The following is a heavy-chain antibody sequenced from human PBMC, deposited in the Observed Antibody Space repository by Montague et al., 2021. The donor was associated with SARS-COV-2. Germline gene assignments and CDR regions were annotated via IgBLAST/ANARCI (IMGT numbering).Heavy chain of an antibody. Sequence: SETLSLTCTVSGGSISSYYWSWIRQPPGKGLEWIGYIYYSGSTNXNPYLKSRVTISVDTSKNQFSLKLSSVTAADTAVYCCASLRGATDYYYYYGMDVWGQGTTVTVSS. D-gene: IGHD1-26*01. V-gene: IGHV4-59*01. CDR1: GGSISSYY. CDR3: ASLRGATDYYYYYGMDV. J-gene: IGHJ6*02. CDR2: IYYSGST.